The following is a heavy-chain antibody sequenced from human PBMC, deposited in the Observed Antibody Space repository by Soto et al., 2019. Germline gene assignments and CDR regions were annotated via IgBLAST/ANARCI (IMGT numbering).Heavy chain of an antibody. CDR3: ARVHRSGSSSYNWFDP. CDR2: IYYSGST. J-gene: IGHJ5*02. Sequence: PSETLSLTCTVSGGSISSGDYYWSWIRQPPGKGLEWIGYIYYSGSTYYNPSLKSRVTISVDTSKNQFSLKLSSVTAADTAVYYCARVHRSGSSSYNWFDPWGQGTLVTVSS. D-gene: IGHD6-6*01. V-gene: IGHV4-30-4*01. CDR1: GGSISSGDYY.